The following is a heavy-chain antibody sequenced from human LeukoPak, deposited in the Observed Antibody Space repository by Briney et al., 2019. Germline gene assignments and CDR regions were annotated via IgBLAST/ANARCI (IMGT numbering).Heavy chain of an antibody. J-gene: IGHJ4*02. D-gene: IGHD3-9*01. V-gene: IGHV1-8*01. CDR1: GYTFTSYD. CDR3: ARGLHYDI. CDR2: MNPNRGNT. Sequence: ASVKVSCKASGYTFTSYDINWVRQATGQGLEWMGWMNPNRGNTGYAQKFQGRVTMTRNTSISTAYMDLISLRSDDTAVYYCARGLHYDIWGQGTLVTVSS.